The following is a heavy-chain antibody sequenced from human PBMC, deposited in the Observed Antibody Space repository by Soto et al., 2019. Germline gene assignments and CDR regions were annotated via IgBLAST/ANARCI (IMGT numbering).Heavy chain of an antibody. J-gene: IGHJ4*02. CDR3: ARESGKGSGPKLGNFDS. V-gene: IGHV4-31*03. CDR2: IDNRGST. D-gene: IGHD6-19*01. Sequence: QVQLQEWGPGLVKPSQTLSLTCTVSGVSIRRGNYHWSWIRQHPVKGLEWIGYIDNRGSTYYNPSLKGRVTVSIDPSMNQFSLRLNSVTAADTAVYFCARESGKGSGPKLGNFDSWGQGTLVTVSS. CDR1: GVSIRRGNYH.